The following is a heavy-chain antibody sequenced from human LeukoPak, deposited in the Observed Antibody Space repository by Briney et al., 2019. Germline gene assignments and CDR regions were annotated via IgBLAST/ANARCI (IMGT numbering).Heavy chain of an antibody. CDR2: MNEYSTTI. Sequence: GGSLRLSCAGSGFPFNSFWMHWVRHAPGKGLVWVSDMNEYSTTIRYADSVKGRFTISRDNAKSILYLQMNNLRAEDTAMYFCARGGVNPVDHWGQGTLVTVSS. J-gene: IGHJ4*02. CDR3: ARGGVNPVDH. V-gene: IGHV3-74*01. D-gene: IGHD1-14*01. CDR1: GFPFNSFW.